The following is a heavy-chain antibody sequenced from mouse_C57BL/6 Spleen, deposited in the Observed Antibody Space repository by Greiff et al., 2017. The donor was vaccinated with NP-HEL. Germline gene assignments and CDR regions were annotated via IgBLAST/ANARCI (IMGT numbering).Heavy chain of an antibody. Sequence: VMLVESGPGLVQSSQSLSITCTVSGFSLTSYGVHWVRQSPGKGLEWLGVIWSGGSTDYNAAFISRLSISKDNSKSQVFFKMNSLQADDTAIYYCARAQAREAWFAYWGQGTLVTVSA. CDR2: IWSGGST. CDR1: GFSLTSYG. J-gene: IGHJ3*01. V-gene: IGHV2-2*01. CDR3: ARAQAREAWFAY. D-gene: IGHD3-2*02.